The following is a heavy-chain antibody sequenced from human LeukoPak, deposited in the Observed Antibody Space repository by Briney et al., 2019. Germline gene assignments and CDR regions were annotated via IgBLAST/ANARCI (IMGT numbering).Heavy chain of an antibody. CDR3: TRADYDSSGSPATAFDY. Sequence: GGSLRLSCTASGFTFGDYAMSWFRQAPGKGLEWVGFIRSKAYGGTTEYAASVKGRFTISRDDTKSIAYLQMNSLKTEDTAVYYCTRADYDSSGSPATAFDYWGQGTLVTVSS. V-gene: IGHV3-49*03. J-gene: IGHJ4*02. CDR2: IRSKAYGGTT. D-gene: IGHD3-22*01. CDR1: GFTFGDYA.